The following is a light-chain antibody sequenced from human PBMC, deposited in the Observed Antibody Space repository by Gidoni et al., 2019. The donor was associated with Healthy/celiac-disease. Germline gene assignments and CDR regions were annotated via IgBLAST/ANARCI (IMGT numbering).Light chain of an antibody. CDR3: QQRSNWPPYT. CDR2: DAS. CDR1: QSVSSY. J-gene: IGKJ2*01. Sequence: EIVLTQSPATLSLSPGERATLSCRASQSVSSYLAWYQQKPGQAPRLLIYDASTRDTGIPARFSGSGSGTDVTLTISSLEHEDFAVYYCQQRSNWPPYTFGQGTKLEIK. V-gene: IGKV3-11*01.